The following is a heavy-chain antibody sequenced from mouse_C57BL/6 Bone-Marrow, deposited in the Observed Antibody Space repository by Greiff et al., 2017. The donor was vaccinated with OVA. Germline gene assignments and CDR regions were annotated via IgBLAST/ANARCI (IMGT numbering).Heavy chain of an antibody. D-gene: IGHD2-2*01. J-gene: IGHJ4*01. CDR3: ARGLLWLRAYYYAMDY. Sequence: EVQVVESGGGLVKPGGSLKLSCAASGFTFSDYGMHWVRQAPEKGLEWVAYISSGSSTIYYADTVKGRFTISRDNAKNTLFLQMTSLRSEDTAKYYCARGLLWLRAYYYAMDYWGQGTSVTVSS. CDR1: GFTFSDYG. V-gene: IGHV5-17*01. CDR2: ISSGSSTI.